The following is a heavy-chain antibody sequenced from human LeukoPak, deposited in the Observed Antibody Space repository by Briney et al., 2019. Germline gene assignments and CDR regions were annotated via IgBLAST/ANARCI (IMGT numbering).Heavy chain of an antibody. CDR3: AKDIQQLPDLDYYYYGMDV. CDR1: GFTFDDYA. V-gene: IGHV3-9*01. Sequence: GRSLRLSCAASGFTFDDYAMHWVRQAPGKGLEWVSGISWNSGSIGYADSVKGRFTISRDNAKNSLNLQMNSLRAEDTALYYCAKDIQQLPDLDYYYYGMDVWGQGTTVTVSS. J-gene: IGHJ6*02. D-gene: IGHD6-13*01. CDR2: ISWNSGSI.